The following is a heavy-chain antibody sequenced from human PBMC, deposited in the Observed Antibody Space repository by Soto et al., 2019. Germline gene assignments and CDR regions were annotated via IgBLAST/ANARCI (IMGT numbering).Heavy chain of an antibody. CDR2: IYPGDSDT. CDR3: ARRGYCSGTTCYKWFDP. Sequence: GGSLKISCKASGYSFSTHWIAWVRQMPGKGLEWMGIIYPGDSDTRYSPSFQGQVTISADKSISTAYLQWSSLKASDTAMYYCARRGYCSGTTCYKWFDPWGQGTLVTVSS. CDR1: GYSFSTHW. V-gene: IGHV5-51*01. D-gene: IGHD2-2*02. J-gene: IGHJ5*02.